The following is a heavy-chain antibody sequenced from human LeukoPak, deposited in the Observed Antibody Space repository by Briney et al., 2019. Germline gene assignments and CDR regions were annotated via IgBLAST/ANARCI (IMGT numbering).Heavy chain of an antibody. V-gene: IGHV3-30-3*01. CDR3: ARDRNDFWINFFDY. CDR2: ISYDGSNK. CDR1: GLTFSTFA. Sequence: GGSLRPSCAAPGLTFSTFACNGDGQAPGKGLGWVAVISYDGSNKYYADSVKGRFTISRDNSKNTLYLQMNSLRAEDTAVYYCARDRNDFWINFFDYWGQGTLVTVSS. D-gene: IGHD3-3*01. J-gene: IGHJ4*02.